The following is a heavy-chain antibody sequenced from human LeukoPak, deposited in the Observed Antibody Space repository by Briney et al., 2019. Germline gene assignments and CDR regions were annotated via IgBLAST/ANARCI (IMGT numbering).Heavy chain of an antibody. D-gene: IGHD3-9*01. V-gene: IGHV3-30*18. CDR1: GFTFSSYG. CDR3: AKNSETGYYNVYSVGSADY. Sequence: GGSLRLSCAASGFTFSSYGMHWVRQAPGKGLEWVAVISYDGSNKYYADSVKGRFTISRDNSKNTLYLQMNSLRAEDTAVYYCAKNSETGYYNVYSVGSADYWGQGTLVTVSS. J-gene: IGHJ4*02. CDR2: ISYDGSNK.